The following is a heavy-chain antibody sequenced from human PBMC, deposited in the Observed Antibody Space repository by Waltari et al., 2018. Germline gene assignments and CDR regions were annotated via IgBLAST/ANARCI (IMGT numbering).Heavy chain of an antibody. V-gene: IGHV3-30*02. CDR1: GFTFSSYG. CDR2: IRYDGSNK. D-gene: IGHD3-3*01. CDR3: AKDQLVFGVVQYYFDD. J-gene: IGHJ4*02. Sequence: QVQLVESGGGVVQPGGSLRLSCAASGFTFSSYGMHWVRQAPGKGLEWGAFIRYDGSNKYYADSVKGRFTISRDNSKNTLYLQMNSLRAEDTAVYYCAKDQLVFGVVQYYFDDWGQGTLVTVSS.